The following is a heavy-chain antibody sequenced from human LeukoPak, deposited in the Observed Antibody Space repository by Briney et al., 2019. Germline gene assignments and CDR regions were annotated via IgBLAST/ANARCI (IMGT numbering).Heavy chain of an antibody. Sequence: PGGSLRLSCAASGFTLNHYYMTWIRQAPGKGLECVSVISGSGSNTDYADSVKGRFTISRDNSKNTLSLQMNSLRAEDTAVYYCAKVVGTGTTPTDYWGQGTLVTVSS. V-gene: IGHV3-23*01. CDR2: ISGSGSNT. CDR1: GFTLNHYY. D-gene: IGHD1-1*01. J-gene: IGHJ4*02. CDR3: AKVVGTGTTPTDY.